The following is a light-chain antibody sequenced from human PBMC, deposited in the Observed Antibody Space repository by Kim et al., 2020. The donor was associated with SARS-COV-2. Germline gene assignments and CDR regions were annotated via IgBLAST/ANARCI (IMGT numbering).Light chain of an antibody. CDR2: EDS. CDR3: CSYAGSSTWV. Sequence: PEQTTTIPYTGTKCNVGCYNLFPWYQPNPGKAPKLMIYEDSERPSGVSIRFSGSKSGNTAPLTISGLQAEDEADYYCCSYAGSSTWVFGGGTQLTVL. CDR1: KCNVGCYNL. J-gene: IGLJ3*02. V-gene: IGLV2-23*01.